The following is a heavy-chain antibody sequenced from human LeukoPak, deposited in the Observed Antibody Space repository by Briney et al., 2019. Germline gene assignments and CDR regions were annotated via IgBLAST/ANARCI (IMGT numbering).Heavy chain of an antibody. Sequence: GGPLRLSCAASGFTFSSYAMSWLRQAPGKGLEWVSTIGSTGSNTYYTDSEKGRFTISRDNSKNTLYLQINGLRADDTAVYYCAKSMSTVTTSPFWGQGTLVTVSS. J-gene: IGHJ4*02. V-gene: IGHV3-23*01. CDR1: GFTFSSYA. D-gene: IGHD4-17*01. CDR3: AKSMSTVTTSPF. CDR2: IGSTGSNT.